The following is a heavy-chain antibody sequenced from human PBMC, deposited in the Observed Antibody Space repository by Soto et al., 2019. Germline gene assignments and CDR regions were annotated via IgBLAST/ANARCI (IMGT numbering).Heavy chain of an antibody. D-gene: IGHD3-10*01. CDR3: ARDTARAMLRIYYGMDV. V-gene: IGHV3-33*01. CDR1: GFTFSSYG. Sequence: GGSLRLSCAASGFTFSSYGMHWVRQAPGKGLEWVAVIWYDGSNKYYADSVKGRFTISRDNSKNTLYLQMNRLRAEDTAVYYCARDTARAMLRIYYGMDVWGQGTTVTVSS. J-gene: IGHJ6*02. CDR2: IWYDGSNK.